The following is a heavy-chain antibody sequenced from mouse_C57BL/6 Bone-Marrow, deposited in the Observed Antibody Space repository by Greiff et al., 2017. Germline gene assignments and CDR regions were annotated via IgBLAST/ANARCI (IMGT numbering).Heavy chain of an antibody. J-gene: IGHJ4*01. CDR1: GFTFSDYG. CDR3: ASRWLLRGYAMGY. Sequence: VQLQQSGGGLVKPGGSLKLSCAASGFTFSDYGMHWVRQAPEKGLEWVAYISSGSSTIYYADTVKGRFTISRDNAKNTLFLQMTSLRSEDPAMYYCASRWLLRGYAMGYWGQGASVTVAS. V-gene: IGHV5-17*01. CDR2: ISSGSSTI. D-gene: IGHD2-3*01.